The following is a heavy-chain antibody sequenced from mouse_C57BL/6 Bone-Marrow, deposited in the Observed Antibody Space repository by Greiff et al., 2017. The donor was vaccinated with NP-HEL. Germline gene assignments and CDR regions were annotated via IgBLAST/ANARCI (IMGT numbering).Heavy chain of an antibody. CDR2: ISSGGDYI. J-gene: IGHJ3*01. D-gene: IGHD4-1*01. Sequence: EVNVVESGEGLVKPGGSLKLSCAASGFTFSSSAMSWVRQTPEKRLEWVAYISSGGDYIYYADTVKGRFTISRDNARNTLYLQMSSLKSEDTAMYYCTRDVAGTWFAYWGQGTLVTVSA. V-gene: IGHV5-9-1*02. CDR3: TRDVAGTWFAY. CDR1: GFTFSSSA.